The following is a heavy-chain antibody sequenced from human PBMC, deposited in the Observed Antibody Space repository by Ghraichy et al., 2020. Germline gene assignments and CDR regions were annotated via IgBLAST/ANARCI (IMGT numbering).Heavy chain of an antibody. Sequence: SVKVSCKASGGTFSSYAISWVRQAPGQGLEWMGGIIPIFGTANYAQKFQGRVTITADESTSTAYMELSSLRSEDTAVYYCARVLRYGDSVDYWGQGTLVTVSS. CDR2: IIPIFGTA. J-gene: IGHJ4*02. CDR1: GGTFSSYA. D-gene: IGHD4-17*01. CDR3: ARVLRYGDSVDY. V-gene: IGHV1-69*13.